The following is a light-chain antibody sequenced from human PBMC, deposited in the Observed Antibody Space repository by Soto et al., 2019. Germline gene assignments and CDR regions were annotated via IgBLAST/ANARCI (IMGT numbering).Light chain of an antibody. CDR2: KAS. CDR1: QSISSW. CDR3: QQYNSYSRT. J-gene: IGKJ1*01. V-gene: IGKV1-5*03. Sequence: DIQMTQSPSTLSASVGDRVTITCRASQSISSWLAWYQQKPGKAPKLLIYKASSLESGVPSRSSGSGSGTEFTLTISRLQPDDFATYYCQQYNSYSRTFGQGTKVDIK.